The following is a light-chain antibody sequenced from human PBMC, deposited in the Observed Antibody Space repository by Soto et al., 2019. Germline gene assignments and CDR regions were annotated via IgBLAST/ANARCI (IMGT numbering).Light chain of an antibody. V-gene: IGKV1-5*03. CDR2: RAS. J-gene: IGKJ1*01. CDR3: QQYHSWT. CDR1: QSISDS. Sequence: DIQMTQSPSTLAAFLGDRVTITCRANQSISDSMAWYQQRPGKAPKLLIYRASSLESRVPSRFSGSGSGTEFILTISSLQPDDFATYYCQQYHSWTFGQGTKVE.